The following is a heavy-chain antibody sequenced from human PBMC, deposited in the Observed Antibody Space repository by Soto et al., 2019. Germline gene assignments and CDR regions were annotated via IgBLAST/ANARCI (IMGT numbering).Heavy chain of an antibody. J-gene: IGHJ6*02. Sequence: PGGSLRLSCAASGFTFSDYYMSWIRQAPGKGLEWISYISGSNIYTNYADSVKGRFTISRDNANNSLYLQMDSLRVEDTAVYYCARGGGEVIPAAIGGGYGMDVWGQGTTVTVSS. CDR2: ISGSNIYT. CDR1: GFTFSDYY. CDR3: ARGGGEVIPAAIGGGYGMDV. D-gene: IGHD2-2*01. V-gene: IGHV3-11*06.